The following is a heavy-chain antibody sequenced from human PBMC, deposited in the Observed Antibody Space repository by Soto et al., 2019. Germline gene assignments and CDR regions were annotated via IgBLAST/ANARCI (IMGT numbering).Heavy chain of an antibody. V-gene: IGHV4-59*01. D-gene: IGHD3-10*01. Sequence: QVQLQESGPGLVKPSETLSLTCAVSGASINFYYWNWIRQPPGRGLEWVVSFSSSGSTNYHPSLESRVTISLDTSKNQFSLTLNSVTPADTAVHYCARGGGSPYHNHEFDFWGQGTLVTVSS. J-gene: IGHJ4*02. CDR3: ARGGGSPYHNHEFDF. CDR2: FSSSGST. CDR1: GASINFYY.